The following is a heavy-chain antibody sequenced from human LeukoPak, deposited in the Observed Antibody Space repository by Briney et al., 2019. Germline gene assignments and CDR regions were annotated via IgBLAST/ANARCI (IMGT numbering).Heavy chain of an antibody. CDR1: GFTFSNAW. CDR2: VKSKADGGTT. D-gene: IGHD3-22*01. Sequence: GGSLGLSCAASGFTFSNAWMNWVRQAPGKGLEWVGRVKSKADGGTTEYAAPVKSRFTISRDDSKNTLYLQMNSLKTEDAAVYYCTTGDSSSPLWGQGTLVTVSS. CDR3: TTGDSSSPL. J-gene: IGHJ4*02. V-gene: IGHV3-15*01.